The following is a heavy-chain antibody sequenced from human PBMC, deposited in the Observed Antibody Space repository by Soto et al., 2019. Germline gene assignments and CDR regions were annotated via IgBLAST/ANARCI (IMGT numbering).Heavy chain of an antibody. V-gene: IGHV3-23*01. CDR3: AKRNYSNYYSYGMDV. CDR1: GFTFSSYA. Sequence: TAGSLRLSCAASGFTFSSYAMSWVRQAPGQGLEWASAISGSGGSTYYADSVKGRFTISRDNSKNTLYLQMNSLRAEDTAVYYCAKRNYSNYYSYGMDVWGQGTTVTVSS. CDR2: ISGSGGST. D-gene: IGHD4-4*01. J-gene: IGHJ6*02.